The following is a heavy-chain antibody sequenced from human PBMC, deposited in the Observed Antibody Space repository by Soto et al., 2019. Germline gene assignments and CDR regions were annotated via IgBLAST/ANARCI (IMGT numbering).Heavy chain of an antibody. J-gene: IGHJ4*02. V-gene: IGHV4-61*01. Sequence: TLSLTCTVSGGSVSSGSYYWSWIRQPPGKGLEWIGYIYYSGSTNYNPSLKSRVTISVDTSKNQFSLKLSSVTAADTAVYYCASVNYYDSSGYSGYWGQGTLVTVSS. D-gene: IGHD3-22*01. CDR3: ASVNYYDSSGYSGY. CDR2: IYYSGST. CDR1: GGSVSSGSYY.